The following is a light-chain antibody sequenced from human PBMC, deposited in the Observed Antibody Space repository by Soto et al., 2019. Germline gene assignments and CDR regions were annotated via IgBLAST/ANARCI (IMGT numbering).Light chain of an antibody. CDR3: QQYGSSPIT. Sequence: PGERATLSCRASQRVSNYFAWYQQKPGQAPRLLIYDASNRATGIPARFSGSGSEADFTLTISRLEPEDFAVYYCQQYGSSPITFGQGTKVEIK. J-gene: IGKJ1*01. CDR2: DAS. V-gene: IGKV3-20*01. CDR1: QRVSNY.